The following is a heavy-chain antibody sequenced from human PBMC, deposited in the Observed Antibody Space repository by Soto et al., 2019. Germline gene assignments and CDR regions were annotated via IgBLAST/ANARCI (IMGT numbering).Heavy chain of an antibody. D-gene: IGHD2-15*01. CDR2: INPSGGST. CDR1: GYTFTSYY. CDR3: ASPLGVVVAATPSHYYYGMDV. V-gene: IGHV1-46*01. J-gene: IGHJ6*02. Sequence: QVQLVQSGAEVKKPGASVKVSCKASGYTFTSYYMHWVRQAPGQGLEWMGIINPSGGSTSYAQKSQSRATMHSDTSTSTVYMDLSSLRSEDTAVYYCASPLGVVVAATPSHYYYGMDVWGQGTTVTVSS.